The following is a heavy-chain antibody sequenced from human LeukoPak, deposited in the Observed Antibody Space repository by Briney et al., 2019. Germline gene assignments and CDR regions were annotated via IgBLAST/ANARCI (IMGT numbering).Heavy chain of an antibody. CDR1: GFTFSSYW. V-gene: IGHV3-7*04. CDR3: ARDTPLAAMPFWFDP. Sequence: TGGSLRLSCAASGFTFSSYWMSWVRQAPGKGLEWVANIKQDGSEKYYVDSVKGRFTISRDNAKNSLYLQMNSLRAEDTAVYYCARDTPLAAMPFWFDPWGQGTLVTVSS. CDR2: IKQDGSEK. J-gene: IGHJ5*02. D-gene: IGHD2-2*01.